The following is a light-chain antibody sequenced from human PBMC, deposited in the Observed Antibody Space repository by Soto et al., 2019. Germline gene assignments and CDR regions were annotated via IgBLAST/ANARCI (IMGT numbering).Light chain of an antibody. CDR3: CSYAGSSTWV. V-gene: IGLV2-23*01. CDR2: EGS. J-gene: IGLJ1*01. Sequence: QSALTQPASVSGSPGQSITISCTGTSSDVGSYNLVSWYQQHPGKAPKLMIYEGSKRPSGVSNRFSGSKSGKTASLTISGLQAGDEADYYCCSYAGSSTWVFGTGTKVTVL. CDR1: SSDVGSYNL.